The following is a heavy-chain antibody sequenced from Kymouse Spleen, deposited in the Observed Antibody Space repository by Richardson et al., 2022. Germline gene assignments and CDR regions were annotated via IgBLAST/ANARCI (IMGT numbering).Heavy chain of an antibody. V-gene: IGHV4-39*01. D-gene: IGHD4-17*01. J-gene: IGHJ5*02. CDR3: AVTVTTRNWFDP. Sequence: QLQLQESGPGLVKPSETLSLTCTVSGGSISSSSYYWGWIRQPPGKGLEWIGSIYYSGSTYYNPSLKSRVTISVDTSKNQFSLKLSSVTAADTAVYYCAVTVTTRNWFDPWGQGTLVTVSS. CDR1: GGSISSSSYY. CDR2: IYYSGST.